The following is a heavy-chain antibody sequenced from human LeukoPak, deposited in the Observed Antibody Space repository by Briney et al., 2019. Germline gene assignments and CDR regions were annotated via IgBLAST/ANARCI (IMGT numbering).Heavy chain of an antibody. CDR2: INPNSGGT. CDR1: GYTFTGYY. J-gene: IGHJ4*02. D-gene: IGHD4-17*01. V-gene: IGHV1-2*02. Sequence: ASVKVSCKASGYTFTGYYMHWVRQAPGQGLEWMGWINPNSGGTNYAQKFQGRVTMTRDTSISTAYMELSRLRSDDTAVYYCARALAVTTLALDYWGQGILVTVSS. CDR3: ARALAVTTLALDY.